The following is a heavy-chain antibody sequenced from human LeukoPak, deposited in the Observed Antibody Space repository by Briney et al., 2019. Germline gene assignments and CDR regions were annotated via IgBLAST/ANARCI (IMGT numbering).Heavy chain of an antibody. CDR3: AKGDYYDSRGGNYFDY. CDR1: GFTFDDYA. CDR2: ISWNSGSI. V-gene: IGHV3-9*01. Sequence: PGRSLRPSCAASGFTFDDYAMHWVRQAPGKGLEWVSGISWNSGSIGYADSVKGRFTISRDNAKNSLYLQMNSLRAEDTALYYCAKGDYYDSRGGNYFDYWGQGTLVTVSS. D-gene: IGHD3-22*01. J-gene: IGHJ4*02.